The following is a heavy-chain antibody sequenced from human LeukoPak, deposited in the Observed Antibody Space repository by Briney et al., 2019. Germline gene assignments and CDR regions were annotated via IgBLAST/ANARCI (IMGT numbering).Heavy chain of an antibody. Sequence: GGSLRLSCAAPGLTITTHCMTWVRQAPEKGLEWVATIEQDGTKEYYVDSVKGRFTISRDNAKNSLYLQMNSLRADDTAVYYCVRDFDYWGQGTLATVSS. J-gene: IGHJ4*02. V-gene: IGHV3-7*01. CDR3: VRDFDY. CDR2: IEQDGTKE. CDR1: GLTITTHC.